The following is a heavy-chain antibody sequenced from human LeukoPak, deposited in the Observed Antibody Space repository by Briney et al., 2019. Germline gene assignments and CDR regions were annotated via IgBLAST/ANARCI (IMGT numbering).Heavy chain of an antibody. CDR1: GFTFSSYS. J-gene: IGHJ4*02. Sequence: GGSLRLSCAASGFTFSSYSMNWVRQAPGKGLEWVSSISSSSSYIYYADSVKGRFTISRDNAKNSLYLQMNSLRAEDTAVYYCACELQFLGPMGYWGQGTLVTVSS. V-gene: IGHV3-21*01. CDR2: ISSSSSYI. D-gene: IGHD3-3*01. CDR3: ACELQFLGPMGY.